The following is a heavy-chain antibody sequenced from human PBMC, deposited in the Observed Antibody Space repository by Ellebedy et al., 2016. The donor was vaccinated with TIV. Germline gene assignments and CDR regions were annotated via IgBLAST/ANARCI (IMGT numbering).Heavy chain of an antibody. Sequence: PGGSLRLSCAASAVTFSNYPMSWVRQAPGKGLGWVSSISVTGDLTYYADSVKGRFTVSRDNSKNTLYLQMNSLRSEDTAIYYCAKIAVSGHWYFDLWGRGTLVTVAS. J-gene: IGHJ2*01. D-gene: IGHD6-19*01. CDR3: AKIAVSGHWYFDL. CDR2: ISVTGDLT. V-gene: IGHV3-23*01. CDR1: AVTFSNYP.